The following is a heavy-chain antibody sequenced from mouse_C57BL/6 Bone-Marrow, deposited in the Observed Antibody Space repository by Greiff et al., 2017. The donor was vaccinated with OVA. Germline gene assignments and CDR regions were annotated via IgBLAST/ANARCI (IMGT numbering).Heavy chain of an antibody. CDR2: IYPRSGNT. J-gene: IGHJ2*01. Sequence: QVQLQQSGAELARPGASVKLSCKASGYTFTSYGISWVKQRTGQGLEWIGEIYPRSGNTYYNEKFKGKATLTADKSSSTAYMELRSLTSDDSAVYFCARGVTTVVAIDYWGQGTTLTVSS. D-gene: IGHD1-1*01. CDR3: ARGVTTVVAIDY. CDR1: GYTFTSYG. V-gene: IGHV1-81*01.